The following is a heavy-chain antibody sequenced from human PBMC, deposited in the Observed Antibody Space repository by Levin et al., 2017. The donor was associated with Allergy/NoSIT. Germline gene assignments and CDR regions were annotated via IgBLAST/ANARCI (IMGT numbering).Heavy chain of an antibody. CDR3: ARQARDGGNPGANFDY. CDR1: GYSFTNYW. CDR2: IYPGDSDT. D-gene: IGHD4-23*01. J-gene: IGHJ4*02. V-gene: IGHV5-51*01. Sequence: GESLKISCQVSGYSFTNYWIGWVRQMPGKGLEWMGIIYPGDSDTRYSPSFQGQVTISADKSISTAYLQWSSLKASDTAMYYCARQARDGGNPGANFDYWGQGTLVTVSS.